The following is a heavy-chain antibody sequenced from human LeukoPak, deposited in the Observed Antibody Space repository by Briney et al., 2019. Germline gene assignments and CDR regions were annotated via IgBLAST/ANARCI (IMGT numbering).Heavy chain of an antibody. CDR1: GYSFTSYW. CDR3: ARPAMVRGVISWFDP. CDR2: IYPGDSDT. V-gene: IGHV5-51*01. D-gene: IGHD3-10*01. J-gene: IGHJ5*02. Sequence: GESLKISCKGSGYSFTSYWIGWVRQMPGKGLEWMGIIYPGDSDTRYSPSFQGQVTISADKSISTAYLQWSSLKASDTAMYYCARPAMVRGVISWFDPWGQGTPVTVSS.